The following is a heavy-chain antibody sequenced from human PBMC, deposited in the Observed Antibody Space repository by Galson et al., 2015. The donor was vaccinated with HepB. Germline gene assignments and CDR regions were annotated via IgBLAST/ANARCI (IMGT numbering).Heavy chain of an antibody. Sequence: SVKVSCKASGGTFSSYAISWVRQAPGQGLEWMGGIIPIFGTANYAQKFQGRVTITADESTSTAYMELSSLRSEDTAVYYCARRAGFYDFWSGYLGWFDPWGQGTLVTVSS. J-gene: IGHJ5*02. CDR2: IIPIFGTA. D-gene: IGHD3-3*01. CDR1: GGTFSSYA. V-gene: IGHV1-69*13. CDR3: ARRAGFYDFWSGYLGWFDP.